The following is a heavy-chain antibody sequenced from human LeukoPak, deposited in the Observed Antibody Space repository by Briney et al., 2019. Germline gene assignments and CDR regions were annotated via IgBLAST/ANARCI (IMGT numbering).Heavy chain of an antibody. J-gene: IGHJ3*02. V-gene: IGHV1-69*13. D-gene: IGHD4-17*01. CDR3: ATPSTTVNMTDAFDI. Sequence: GASVKVSCKASGGTFSSYAISWVRQAPGQGLEWMGGIIPIFGTANYAQKFQGRVTITADESTSTAYMELSSLRSEDTAVYYCATPSTTVNMTDAFDIWGQGTMVTVSS. CDR2: IIPIFGTA. CDR1: GGTFSSYA.